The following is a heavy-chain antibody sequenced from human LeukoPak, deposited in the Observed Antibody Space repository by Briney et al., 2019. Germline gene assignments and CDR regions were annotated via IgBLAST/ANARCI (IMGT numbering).Heavy chain of an antibody. CDR2: ISAYNGNT. CDR1: GYTFTSYG. Sequence: ASVKVSCTASGYTFTSYGISWVRQAPGQGLEWMGWISAYNGNTNYAQKLQGRVTMTTDTSTSTAYMELRSLRSDDTAVYYCARELRDYDFWSGKDYYYGTDVWGQGTTVTVSS. CDR3: ARELRDYDFWSGKDYYYGTDV. V-gene: IGHV1-18*01. D-gene: IGHD3-3*01. J-gene: IGHJ6*02.